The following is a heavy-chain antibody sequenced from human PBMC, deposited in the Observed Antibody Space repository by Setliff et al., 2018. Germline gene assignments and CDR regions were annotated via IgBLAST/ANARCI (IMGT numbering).Heavy chain of an antibody. CDR3: SRLVRYCTTTTCQRASGAEF. CDR1: GYTFTNYG. J-gene: IGHJ4*02. CDR2: ISAYTGNT. Sequence: GASVKVSCKASGYTFTNYGINWVRQAPGQGLEWMGWISAYTGNTNYAQKLQGRVSMTTDTSTSAAYMELRSLTSEDTAVYYCSRLVRYCTTTTCQRASGAEFWGQGTPVTVS. D-gene: IGHD2-8*01. V-gene: IGHV1-18*01.